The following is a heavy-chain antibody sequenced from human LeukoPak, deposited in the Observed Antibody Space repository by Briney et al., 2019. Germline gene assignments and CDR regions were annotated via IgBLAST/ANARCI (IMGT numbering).Heavy chain of an antibody. Sequence: GGSLRLSCAASEFTFSSYAMSWVGQAPGKGLEWVSGISGGGIATYYADSVKGRFTISRDNSKSTLCLQMSSLRAEDTAIYYCAKGPTRGVSYYFDYWGQGSLVTVSS. CDR2: ISGGGIAT. D-gene: IGHD3-10*01. J-gene: IGHJ4*02. V-gene: IGHV3-23*01. CDR1: EFTFSSYA. CDR3: AKGPTRGVSYYFDY.